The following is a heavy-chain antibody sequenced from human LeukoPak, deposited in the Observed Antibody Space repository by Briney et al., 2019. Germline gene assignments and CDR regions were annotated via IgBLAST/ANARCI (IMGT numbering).Heavy chain of an antibody. V-gene: IGHV1-2*02. CDR3: AREKALIVGATHYGMDV. CDR2: VNPNSGGT. CDR1: GYTFTGYY. J-gene: IGHJ6*02. D-gene: IGHD1-26*01. Sequence: GSGKVSFKASGYTFTGYYMHWVRPAPGQGLGWMGWVNPNSGGTNYAQKFQGRVTMTRHTSISTAYMELSRLRSDDTAVYYCAREKALIVGATHYGMDVWGQGTTVTVS.